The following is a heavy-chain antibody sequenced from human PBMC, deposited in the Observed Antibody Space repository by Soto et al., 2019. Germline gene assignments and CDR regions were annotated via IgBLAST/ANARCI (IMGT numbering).Heavy chain of an antibody. CDR3: ARHAYCGGDCYSEIDAFDI. CDR2: IYYSGST. V-gene: IGHV4-31*03. Sequence: SETLSLTCTVSGGSISSGGYYWSWIRQHPGKGLEWIGYIYYSGSTYYNPSLKSRVTISVDTSKNQFSLKLSSVTAADTAVYYCARHAYCGGDCYSEIDAFDIWGQGTMVTVSS. J-gene: IGHJ3*02. D-gene: IGHD2-21*01. CDR1: GGSISSGGYY.